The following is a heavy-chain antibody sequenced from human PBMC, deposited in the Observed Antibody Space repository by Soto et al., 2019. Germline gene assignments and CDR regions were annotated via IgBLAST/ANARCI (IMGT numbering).Heavy chain of an antibody. Sequence: PSETLSLTCTVSGDSISSYYWSWIRQPPGKGLEWIGYIHYSGSTNYNPSLKSRVTISVDTSKNQFSLRLSSVTAADTAVYYCARDKITGLFDYWGQGPLVTVSS. CDR1: GDSISSYY. J-gene: IGHJ4*02. CDR3: ARDKITGLFDY. D-gene: IGHD2-8*02. V-gene: IGHV4-59*12. CDR2: IHYSGST.